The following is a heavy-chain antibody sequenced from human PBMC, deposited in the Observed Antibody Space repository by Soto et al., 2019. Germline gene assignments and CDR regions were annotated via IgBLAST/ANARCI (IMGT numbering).Heavy chain of an antibody. Sequence: DVQLLKSGGGLVQPGGSLRSSCPAPGLAFSKYAMIWARQAPGKGQEWVSGITGSGGTIEYGASVKGRFTISRDNSKNTVYLQMNSLRAEDTAIYYCAKDDVSGDGLWLVSDWGQGTLVTVS. CDR2: ITGSGGTI. V-gene: IGHV3-23*01. CDR1: GLAFSKYA. CDR3: AKDDVSGDGLWLVSD. J-gene: IGHJ4*02. D-gene: IGHD2-21*02.